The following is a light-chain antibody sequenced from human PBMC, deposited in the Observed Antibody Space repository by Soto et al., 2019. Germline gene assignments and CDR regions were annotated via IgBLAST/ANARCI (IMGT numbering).Light chain of an antibody. CDR1: LPITTY. CDR2: GAS. J-gene: IGKJ1*01. V-gene: IGKV1-39*01. Sequence: DIQMTQSPSSLSASVGDRVTITCRASLPITTYLNWFQQKPGKAPKLLIYGASTLQTGVPSRFNGGGSGTDFTLNISSLQPEDFGTYYCQQNYNSRWTFGQGTEIEI. CDR3: QQNYNSRWT.